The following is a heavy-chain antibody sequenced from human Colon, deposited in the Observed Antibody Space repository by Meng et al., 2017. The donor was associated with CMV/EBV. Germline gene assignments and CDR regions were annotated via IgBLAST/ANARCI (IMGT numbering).Heavy chain of an antibody. CDR1: GFTFSSYA. CDR3: AKAHYADPS. D-gene: IGHD4-17*01. CDR2: ISAGGFST. V-gene: IGHV3-23*01. J-gene: IGHJ5*02. Sequence: SCAASGFTFSSYAMTWVRQAPGKGLEWVSAISAGGFSTFYADSVKGRYTISRDNSKNMVFLHINSLRAEDTAVYYCAKAHYADPSWGQGTLVTVSS.